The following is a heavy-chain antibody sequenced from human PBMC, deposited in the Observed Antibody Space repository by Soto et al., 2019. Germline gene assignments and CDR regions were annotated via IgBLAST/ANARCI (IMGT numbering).Heavy chain of an antibody. D-gene: IGHD6-13*01. Sequence: PRGSLRLSCAASGFTFISYGIHFFRHSPFKWLEWVAVISYDGSNKYYADSVKGRFTISRDNSKNTLYLQMNSLRAEDTAVYYCAKSRYSSSWYAGSFDYWGQGTLVTVSS. CDR2: ISYDGSNK. CDR1: GFTFISYG. V-gene: IGHV3-30*18. CDR3: AKSRYSSSWYAGSFDY. J-gene: IGHJ4*02.